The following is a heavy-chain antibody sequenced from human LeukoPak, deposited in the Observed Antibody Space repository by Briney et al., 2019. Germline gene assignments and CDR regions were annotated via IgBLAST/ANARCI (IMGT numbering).Heavy chain of an antibody. CDR1: GGSISSYY. Sequence: SETLSLTCTVSGGSISSYYWSWIRQPPGKGLEWIGYIYYSGSTNYNPSRKSRVTISVDTSKNQFSVKLSSVTAADTAVYYCARVLGSHSRERYCSSTSCSLYYYYYMDVWGKGTTVTVSS. CDR2: IYYSGST. J-gene: IGHJ6*03. V-gene: IGHV4-59*01. D-gene: IGHD2-2*01. CDR3: ARVLGSHSRERYCSSTSCSLYYYYYMDV.